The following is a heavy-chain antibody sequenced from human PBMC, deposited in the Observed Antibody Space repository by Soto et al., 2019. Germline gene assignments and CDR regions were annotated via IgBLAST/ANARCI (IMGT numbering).Heavy chain of an antibody. CDR3: ARDEQWLVAFDY. CDR2: ISYDGSNK. J-gene: IGHJ4*02. D-gene: IGHD6-19*01. Sequence: GGSLRLSCAASGFTFSSYAMHWVRQAPGKGLEWVAVISYDGSNKYYADSVKGRFTISRDNSKNTLYLQMNSLRTEDTAVYYCARDEQWLVAFDYWGQGTLVTVSS. CDR1: GFTFSSYA. V-gene: IGHV3-30-3*01.